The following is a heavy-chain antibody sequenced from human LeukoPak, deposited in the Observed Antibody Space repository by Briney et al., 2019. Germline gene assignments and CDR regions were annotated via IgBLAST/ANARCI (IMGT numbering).Heavy chain of an antibody. Sequence: PSETLSLTCTVSGGSISSYYWSWIRQPPGKGLEWIGYIYYSGSTNYNPSLKSRVTISVDTSKNQFSLKLSSVTAADTAVYYCARRQPHYYYYGMDVWGQGTTVTVSS. CDR1: GGSISSYY. CDR3: ARRQPHYYYYGMDV. D-gene: IGHD6-13*01. CDR2: IYYSGST. J-gene: IGHJ6*02. V-gene: IGHV4-59*01.